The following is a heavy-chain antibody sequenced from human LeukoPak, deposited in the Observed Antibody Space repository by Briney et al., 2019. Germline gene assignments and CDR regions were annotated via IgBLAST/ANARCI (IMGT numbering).Heavy chain of an antibody. CDR2: ISTSSIYI. Sequence: GGSLRLSCAASGFTFSTYTMSWVRQAPGKGLEWVSSISTSSIYIYYADSLKGRFTISRDNAKNSLYLQMSSLRAEDTAVYYCARGSHDDFWSGYSSPHFDYWGQGTLVTVSS. J-gene: IGHJ4*02. D-gene: IGHD3-3*01. CDR1: GFTFSTYT. CDR3: ARGSHDDFWSGYSSPHFDY. V-gene: IGHV3-21*01.